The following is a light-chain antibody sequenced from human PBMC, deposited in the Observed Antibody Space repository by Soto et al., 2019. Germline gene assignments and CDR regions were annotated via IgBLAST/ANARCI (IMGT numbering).Light chain of an antibody. CDR2: DVS. Sequence: QSVLTQPASVSGSPGQSITISCTGTSSDVGGYNYVSWYQQFPGKAPKLMIYDVSNRPSGVSNRFSGSKSGNTASLTISGLQAEDEADYYCSSYTSRSTHVVFGGGTKLTVL. V-gene: IGLV2-14*01. CDR3: SSYTSRSTHVV. CDR1: SSDVGGYNY. J-gene: IGLJ2*01.